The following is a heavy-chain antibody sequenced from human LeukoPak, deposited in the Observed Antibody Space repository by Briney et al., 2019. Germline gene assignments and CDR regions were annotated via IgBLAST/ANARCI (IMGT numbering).Heavy chain of an antibody. CDR3: AVGYFEPFAH. CDR1: GASVSNSH. D-gene: IGHD2/OR15-2a*01. CDR2: LSYTGKT. V-gene: IGHV4-59*02. J-gene: IGHJ4*02. Sequence: PSETLSLTCTVSGASVSNSHWNWIRQFPGKGLEWIGCLSYTGKTDYNPSLSSRVTISLGTSNDQVCLKLKSVTAADTALYFCAVGYFEPFAHWGPGTLVTVSS.